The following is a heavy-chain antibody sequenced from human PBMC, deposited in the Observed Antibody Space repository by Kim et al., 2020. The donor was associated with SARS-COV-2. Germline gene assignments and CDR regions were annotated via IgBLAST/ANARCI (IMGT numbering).Heavy chain of an antibody. CDR1: GYTFTSYG. CDR2: ISAYNGNT. D-gene: IGHD1-26*01. J-gene: IGHJ3*02. Sequence: ASVKVSCKASGYTFTSYGISWVRQAPGQGLEWMGWISAYNGNTNYAQKLQGRVTMTTDTSTSTAYMELRSLRSDDTAVYYRARGGWWELPAWGDAFDIWGQGTMVTVSS. V-gene: IGHV1-18*04. CDR3: ARGGWWELPAWGDAFDI.